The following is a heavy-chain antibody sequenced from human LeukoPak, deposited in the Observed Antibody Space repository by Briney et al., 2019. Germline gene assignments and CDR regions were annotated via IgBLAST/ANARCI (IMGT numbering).Heavy chain of an antibody. V-gene: IGHV3-48*03. D-gene: IGHD3-16*01. Sequence: PGGSLRLSCAASGFTFSSYEMNWVHQAPGKGLEWVSYISSSGSTIYYADSVKGRFTISRDNAKNSLYLQMNSLRAEDTAVYYCAREDYDYVWGRSDWGQGTMVTVSS. CDR2: ISSSGSTI. CDR1: GFTFSSYE. CDR3: AREDYDYVWGRSD. J-gene: IGHJ3*01.